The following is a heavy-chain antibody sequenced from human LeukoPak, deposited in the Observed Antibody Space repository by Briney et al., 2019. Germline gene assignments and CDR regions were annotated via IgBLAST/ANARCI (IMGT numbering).Heavy chain of an antibody. CDR1: GYTFTGYY. J-gene: IGHJ3*02. CDR3: AGGDNSSGYRPFDI. D-gene: IGHD3-22*01. CDR2: INPNNGGT. Sequence: ASVKVSCKASGYTFTGYYIHWVRQAPGQALEWMGRINPNNGGTNYAQKFQGRVTMTRDMSMSTAYMELSRLRSVDTAVYYCAGGDNSSGYRPFDIWGQGTMVTVPS. V-gene: IGHV1-2*06.